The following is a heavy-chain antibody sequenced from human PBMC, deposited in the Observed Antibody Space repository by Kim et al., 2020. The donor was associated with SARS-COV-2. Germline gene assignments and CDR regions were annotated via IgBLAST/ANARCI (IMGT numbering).Heavy chain of an antibody. J-gene: IGHJ5*02. D-gene: IGHD6-13*01. CDR1: GGSFSGYY. Sequence: SETLSLTCAVYGGSFSGYYWSWIRQPPGKGLEWIGEINHSGSTNYNPSLKSRVTISVDTSKNQFSLKLSSVTAADTAVYYCARYKYSSSWYGEQNWFDPWGQGTLVTVSS. V-gene: IGHV4-34*01. CDR3: ARYKYSSSWYGEQNWFDP. CDR2: INHSGST.